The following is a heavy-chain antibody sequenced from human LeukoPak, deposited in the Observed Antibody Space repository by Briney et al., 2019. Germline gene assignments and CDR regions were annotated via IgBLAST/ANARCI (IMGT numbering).Heavy chain of an antibody. J-gene: IGHJ5*01. Sequence: GGSLRLSCVASGFTFRNYGTHWVRQAPGKGLEWVALISYDGSNKDYVDSAKGRFTISRDNSKNTLYLQMNSLRTEDSAVYYCAREYCGGECYSGFDFWGQGTLVTVSS. CDR3: AREYCGGECYSGFDF. CDR1: GFTFRNYG. CDR2: ISYDGSNK. D-gene: IGHD2-21*01. V-gene: IGHV3-30*03.